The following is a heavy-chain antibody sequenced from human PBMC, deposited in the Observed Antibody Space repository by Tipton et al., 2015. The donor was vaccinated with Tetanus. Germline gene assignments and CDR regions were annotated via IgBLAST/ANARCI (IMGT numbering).Heavy chain of an antibody. V-gene: IGHV3-30-3*01. CDR3: ALDEGIAAAVGY. D-gene: IGHD6-13*01. J-gene: IGHJ4*02. CDR1: GFTFSSYA. CDR2: ISYDGSNK. Sequence: SLRLSCAASGFTFSSYAMHWVRQAPGKGLEWVAVISYDGSNKYYADSVKGRFTISRDNSKNTLYLQMNSLRAEDTAVYYCALDEGIAAAVGYWGQGTLVTVSS.